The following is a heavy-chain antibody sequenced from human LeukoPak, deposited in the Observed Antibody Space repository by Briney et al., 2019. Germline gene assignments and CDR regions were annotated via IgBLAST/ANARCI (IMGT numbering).Heavy chain of an antibody. D-gene: IGHD5-18*01. CDR1: GGSISSGGYY. V-gene: IGHV4-30-2*03. J-gene: IGHJ6*03. Sequence: SETLSLTCTVSGGSISSGGYYWSWIRQPPGKGLEWIGYIYHSGSTYYNPSLKSRVTISVDTSKNQFSLKLSSVTAADTAVYYCARLRRQLHYNVDYYYYYMDVWGKGTTVTVSS. CDR3: ARLRRQLHYNVDYYYYYMDV. CDR2: IYHSGST.